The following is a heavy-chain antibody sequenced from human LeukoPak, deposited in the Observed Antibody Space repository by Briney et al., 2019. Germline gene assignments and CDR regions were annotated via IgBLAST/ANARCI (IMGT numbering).Heavy chain of an antibody. CDR3: AXYGSGSYYNPEEFDY. D-gene: IGHD3-10*01. J-gene: IGHJ4*02. CDR1: GYTFTSYG. V-gene: IGHV1-18*01. CDR2: ISAYNGNT. Sequence: ASVKVSCKASGYTFTSYGISWVRQAPGQGLEWMGWISAYNGNTNYAQKLQGRVTMTTDTSTSTAYMELSSLRSEDTAVYYCAXYGSGSYYNPEEFDYWGQGTLVTVSS.